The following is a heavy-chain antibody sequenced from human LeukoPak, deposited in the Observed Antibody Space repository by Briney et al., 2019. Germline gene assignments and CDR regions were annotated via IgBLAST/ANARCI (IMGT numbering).Heavy chain of an antibody. D-gene: IGHD3-10*01. V-gene: IGHV4-30-2*01. J-gene: IGHJ4*02. Sequence: SETLSLTCAVSGGSISSGDYSWHWIRQPPGKGLEWIGSIYHSGTTYYNPSLKSRVTISVDRSKNQFSLKLSSVTAADTAVYYCARGYYGSGSYSDYWGQGILVTVSP. CDR1: GGSISSGDYS. CDR3: ARGYYGSGSYSDY. CDR2: IYHSGTT.